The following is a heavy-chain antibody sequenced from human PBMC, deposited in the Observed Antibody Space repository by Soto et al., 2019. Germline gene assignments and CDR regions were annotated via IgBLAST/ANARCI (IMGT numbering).Heavy chain of an antibody. CDR3: ARGAGYCGGDCYFEGYGMDV. Sequence: GASVKVSCKASGYTFTGYYMHCVRQAPGQGLEWMGWINPNSGGTNYAQKFQGWVTMTRDTSISTAYMELSRLRSDDTAVYYCARGAGYCGGDCYFEGYGMDVWGQGTTVTVSS. V-gene: IGHV1-2*04. CDR2: INPNSGGT. J-gene: IGHJ6*02. CDR1: GYTFTGYY. D-gene: IGHD2-21*02.